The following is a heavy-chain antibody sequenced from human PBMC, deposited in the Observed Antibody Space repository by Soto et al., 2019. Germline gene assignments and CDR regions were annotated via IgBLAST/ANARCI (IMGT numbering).Heavy chain of an antibody. V-gene: IGHV3-30-3*01. CDR3: ARPLWRDDYNWGYFDL. CDR1: GFTFSSYA. CDR2: ISYDGSNK. D-gene: IGHD4-4*01. J-gene: IGHJ2*01. Sequence: QVQLVESGGGVVQPGRSLRLSCAASGFTFSSYAMHWVRQAPGKGLKWVAVISYDGSNKYYADSVKGRFTISRDNSKNTLYLQMNSLRAEDTAAYYCARPLWRDDYNWGYFDLWGRGTLVTVSS.